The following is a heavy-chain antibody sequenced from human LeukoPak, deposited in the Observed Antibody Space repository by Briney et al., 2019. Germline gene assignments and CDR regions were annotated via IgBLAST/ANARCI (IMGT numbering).Heavy chain of an antibody. V-gene: IGHV1-46*01. CDR1: GYTFTSYY. CDR2: INPNGGGT. J-gene: IGHJ3*02. CDR3: ARDLLGRYNWNDRGGAFDI. Sequence: ASVKVSCKTSGYTFTSYYMHWMRQAPGQGFEWVGMINPNGGGTSSAQKFQGRVTLTRDTSTSTVYMDLSSLRSEDTAVYYCARDLLGRYNWNDRGGAFDIWGQGTMVTVSS. D-gene: IGHD1-1*01.